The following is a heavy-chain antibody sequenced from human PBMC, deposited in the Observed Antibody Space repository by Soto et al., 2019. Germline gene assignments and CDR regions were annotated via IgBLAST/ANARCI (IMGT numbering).Heavy chain of an antibody. CDR2: INPTGGST. D-gene: IGHD2-8*01. CDR1: GYTFADYY. CDR3: PSPPLPGCLNGVCYPLDP. V-gene: IGHV1-46*01. J-gene: IGHJ5*02. Sequence: QVHLVQSGAEVKRPGASVTVSCKASGYTFADYYIHWVRQAPGRGLEWMGMINPTGGSTSFAQKFKGRLSMTRYTSTATLYMELTNLKCADTALYYCPSPPLPGCLNGVCYPLDPWGRGTLVTVSS.